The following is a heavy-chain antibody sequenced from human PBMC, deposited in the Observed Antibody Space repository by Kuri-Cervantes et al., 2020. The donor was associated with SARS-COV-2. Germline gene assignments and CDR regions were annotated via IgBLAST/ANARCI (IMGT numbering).Heavy chain of an antibody. CDR2: ISWNSGSI. Sequence: GGSLRLSCAASGFTFDDYAMHWVRQAPGKGLEWVSGISWNSGSIGYADSVKGRFTISRDNAENSLYLQMNSLRAEDTALYYCAKDIIAAAGMTIDYWGQGTLVTVSS. J-gene: IGHJ4*02. CDR3: AKDIIAAAGMTIDY. D-gene: IGHD6-13*01. CDR1: GFTFDDYA. V-gene: IGHV3-9*01.